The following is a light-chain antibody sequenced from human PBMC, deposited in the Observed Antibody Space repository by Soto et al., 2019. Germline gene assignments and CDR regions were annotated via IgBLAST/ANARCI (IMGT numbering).Light chain of an antibody. Sequence: EIVLTQSPATLSLSPGERATLSCRASQSVSSYLAWYQQKPGQAPRLLIYDASNRATGIPARFSGSGSGTDFTLTISSLEPEDFAVYYCQQRSNWPRGYCFGRGTKLEIK. CDR3: QQRSNWPRGYC. CDR2: DAS. V-gene: IGKV3-11*01. CDR1: QSVSSY. J-gene: IGKJ2*03.